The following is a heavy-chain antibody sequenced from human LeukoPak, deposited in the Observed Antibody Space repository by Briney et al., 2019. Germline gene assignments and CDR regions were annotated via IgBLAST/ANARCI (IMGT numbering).Heavy chain of an antibody. D-gene: IGHD3-22*01. J-gene: IGHJ3*02. V-gene: IGHV4-61*01. CDR1: GGSVSSGSYY. Sequence: SETLSLTCTVSGGSVSSGSYYWSWIRQPPGKGLEWIGYIYYSGSTNHNPSLKSRVTIPVDTSKNQFSLKLSSVTAADTAVYYCARDPAYYYDSSGYLDAFDIWGQGTMVTVSS. CDR2: IYYSGST. CDR3: ARDPAYYYDSSGYLDAFDI.